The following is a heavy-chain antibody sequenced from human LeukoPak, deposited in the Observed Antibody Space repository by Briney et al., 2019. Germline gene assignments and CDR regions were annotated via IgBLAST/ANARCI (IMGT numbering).Heavy chain of an antibody. CDR3: ARVNINYGDYTPWYFDY. CDR2: IYYSGST. Sequence: SETLSLTCTVSGGSISSGDYYWSWIRQPPGKGLEWIGYIYYSGSTYYNPSLKSRVTISVDTSKNQFSLKLSSVTAADTAVYYCARVNINYGDYTPWYFDYWGQGTLVTVSS. J-gene: IGHJ4*02. CDR1: GGSISSGDYY. D-gene: IGHD4-17*01. V-gene: IGHV4-30-4*01.